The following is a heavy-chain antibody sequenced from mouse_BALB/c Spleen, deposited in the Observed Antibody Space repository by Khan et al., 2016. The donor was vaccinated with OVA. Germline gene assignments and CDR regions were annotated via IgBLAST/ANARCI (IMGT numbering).Heavy chain of an antibody. CDR2: ISSGSSTI. J-gene: IGHJ1*01. CDR3: ARSGGNFHWYFDV. Sequence: EVELVESGGGLVQPGGSRKLSCAASGFTFSSFGMHWVRQAPKKGLEWVAYISSGSSTIYYVDTVKGRFTISRASPKNTLFLQMTSLRSEDTAMYYGARSGGNFHWYFDVWGAGTSVTVSS. V-gene: IGHV5-17*02. D-gene: IGHD2-1*01. CDR1: GFTFSSFG.